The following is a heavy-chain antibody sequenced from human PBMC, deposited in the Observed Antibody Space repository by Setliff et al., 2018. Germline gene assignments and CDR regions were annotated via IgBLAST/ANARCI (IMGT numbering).Heavy chain of an antibody. Sequence: SETLSLTCTVSGGSICSSSYYWGWIRQPPGKGLEWIGSIYYSGSTYYNPSLKSRVTISVDTSKNQFSLKLSSVTAADTAVYYCASYSSSWYVSKRAFDPWGQGTLVTVSS. CDR1: GGSICSSSYY. CDR3: ASYSSSWYVSKRAFDP. CDR2: IYYSGST. J-gene: IGHJ5*02. D-gene: IGHD6-13*01. V-gene: IGHV4-39*07.